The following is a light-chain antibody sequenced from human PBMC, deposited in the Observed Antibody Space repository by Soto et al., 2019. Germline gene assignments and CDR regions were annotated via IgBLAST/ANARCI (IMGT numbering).Light chain of an antibody. CDR1: SSDVGGYNY. CDR3: SSYVGSNSYV. Sequence: QSALTQPPSASGSPGQSVTISCTGTSSDVGGYNYVSWYQQHPGKAPKLMIYEVSKRPSGVPDRFSGSKSGNTASLTVSGLHAEDEADYYCSSYVGSNSYVFGTGTKLTVL. J-gene: IGLJ1*01. V-gene: IGLV2-8*01. CDR2: EVS.